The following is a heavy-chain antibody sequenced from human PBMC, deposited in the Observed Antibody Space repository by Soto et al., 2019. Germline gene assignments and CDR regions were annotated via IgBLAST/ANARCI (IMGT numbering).Heavy chain of an antibody. J-gene: IGHJ3*02. D-gene: IGHD2-21*01. CDR1: DGSFSGYY. CDR3: AGAMLLRAFDI. Sequence: SETLSLTCAVYDGSFSGYYWSWIRQPPGKGLEWIGEINHSGSTNYNPSLKSRVTISVDTSKNQFSLKLSSVTAADTAVYYCAGAMLLRAFDIWGQGTMVTVSS. CDR2: INHSGST. V-gene: IGHV4-34*01.